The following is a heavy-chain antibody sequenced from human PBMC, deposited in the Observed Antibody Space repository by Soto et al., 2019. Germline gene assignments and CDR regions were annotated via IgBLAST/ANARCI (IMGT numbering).Heavy chain of an antibody. D-gene: IGHD4-4*01. CDR2: FDPEDGET. V-gene: IGHV1-24*01. CDR3: ATPTGVTTYYYYGMDV. Sequence: GASVKVSCKVSGYTLTELSMHWVRQAPGKGLEWMGGFDPEDGETIYAQKFQGRVTMTEDTSTDTAYMEPSSLRSEDTAVYYCATPTGVTTYYYYGMDVWGQGTTVTVSS. J-gene: IGHJ6*02. CDR1: GYTLTELS.